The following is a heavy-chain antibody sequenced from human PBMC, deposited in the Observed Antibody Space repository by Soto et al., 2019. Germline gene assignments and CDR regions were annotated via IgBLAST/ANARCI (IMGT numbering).Heavy chain of an antibody. CDR3: ASGLAAGDY. CDR1: GYTFTNYY. CDR2: INPNGGST. D-gene: IGHD6-13*01. J-gene: IGHJ4*02. Sequence: QVQLVQSGAEVKKPGASVKLSCKASGYTFTNYYINWVRQAPGQGLEWMAIINPNGGSTNYAQKSQGRVTLTRDTSTSTVYMDLSSLKSEDTAVYYCASGLAAGDYWGQGTLVTVSS. V-gene: IGHV1-46*01.